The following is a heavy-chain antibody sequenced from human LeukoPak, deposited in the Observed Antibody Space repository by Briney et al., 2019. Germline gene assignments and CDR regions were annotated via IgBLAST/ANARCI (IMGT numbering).Heavy chain of an antibody. Sequence: PGGSLRLSCAASRFTFSSYAMSWVRQAPGKGLEWVSTISGSTGSTYYADSVKGRFTISRDNSKNTLYLQMNSMRAEATAVYSCAEGGIVALTLFDYWGQGTLVTVSS. D-gene: IGHD5-12*01. CDR1: RFTFSSYA. J-gene: IGHJ4*02. CDR2: ISGSTGST. V-gene: IGHV3-23*01. CDR3: AEGGIVALTLFDY.